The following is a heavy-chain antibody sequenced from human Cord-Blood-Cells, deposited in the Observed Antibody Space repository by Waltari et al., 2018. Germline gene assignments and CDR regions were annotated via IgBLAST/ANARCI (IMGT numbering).Heavy chain of an antibody. D-gene: IGHD1-7*01. J-gene: IGHJ4*02. V-gene: IGHV4-34*01. CDR2: INNSGST. CDR1: GGSFSGYY. CDR3: ARGPTGTTDY. Sequence: QVQLQQWGAGLLKPSETLSLTCAVYGGSFSGYYWSWIRHPPGKGLEWIGEINNSGSTNYNPSLKSRVTISVDTSKNQFSLKLSSVTAADTAVYYCARGPTGTTDYWGQGTLVTVSS.